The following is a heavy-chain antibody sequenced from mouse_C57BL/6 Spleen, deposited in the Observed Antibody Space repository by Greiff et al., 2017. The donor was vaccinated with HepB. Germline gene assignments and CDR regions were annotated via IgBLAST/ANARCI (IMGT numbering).Heavy chain of an antibody. CDR2: INPGSGGT. Sequence: QVQLQQSGAELVRPGTSVKVSCKASGYAFTNYLIEWVKQRPGQGLEWIGVINPGSGGTNYNEKFKGKATLTADKSSSTAYMQLSSLTSEDSAVYFCARGEELTSIYFDYWGQGTTLTVSS. J-gene: IGHJ2*01. CDR3: ARGEELTSIYFDY. CDR1: GYAFTNYL. V-gene: IGHV1-54*01. D-gene: IGHD1-3*01.